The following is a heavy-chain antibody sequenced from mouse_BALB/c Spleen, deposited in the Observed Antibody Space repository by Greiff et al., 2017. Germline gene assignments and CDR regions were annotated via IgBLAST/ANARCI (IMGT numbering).Heavy chain of an antibody. D-gene: IGHD2-3*01. V-gene: IGHV1-5*01. J-gene: IGHJ2*01. Sequence: DVKLQESGTVLARPGASVKMSCKASGYSFTSYWMHWVKQRPGQGLEWIGAIYPGNSDTSYNQKFKGKAKLTAVTSASTAYTELSSLTNEDSAVYYCTRSRGYYYFDYWGQGTTLTVSS. CDR2: IYPGNSDT. CDR3: TRSRGYYYFDY. CDR1: GYSFTSYW.